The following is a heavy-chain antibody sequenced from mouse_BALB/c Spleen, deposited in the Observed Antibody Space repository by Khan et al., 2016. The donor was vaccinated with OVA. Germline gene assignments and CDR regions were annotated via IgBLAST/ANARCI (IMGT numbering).Heavy chain of an antibody. Sequence: QVQLKQSGPELKKPGETVKISCKASGYSFRNFGMNWVKEAPGKGLEWMGWINTYTREPTYADDFKGRFAFSLETSASTAYLQISNLTNEDTATYFCARHPYVSDTLAYWGQGTSVTVSS. V-gene: IGHV9-3-1*01. CDR3: ARHPYVSDTLAY. D-gene: IGHD1-1*01. CDR1: GYSFRNFG. CDR2: INTYTREP. J-gene: IGHJ4*01.